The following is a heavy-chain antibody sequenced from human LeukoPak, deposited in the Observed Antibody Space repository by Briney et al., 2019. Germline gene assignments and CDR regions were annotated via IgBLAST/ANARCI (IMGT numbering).Heavy chain of an antibody. CDR1: GGSISSGSYY. D-gene: IGHD2-2*02. J-gene: IGHJ5*02. Sequence: PSQTLSITCTVSGGSISSGSYYWSWIRQPAGKGLEWIGRIYTSGSTNYNPSLKSRVTISVDTSKNQFSLKLSSVTAADTAVYYCARTSPLYCSSTSCYTGLDWFDPWGQGTLVTVSS. V-gene: IGHV4-61*02. CDR2: IYTSGST. CDR3: ARTSPLYCSSTSCYTGLDWFDP.